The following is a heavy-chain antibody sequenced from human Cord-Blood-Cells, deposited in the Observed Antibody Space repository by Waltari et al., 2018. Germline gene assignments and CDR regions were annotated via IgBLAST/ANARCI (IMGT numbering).Heavy chain of an antibody. V-gene: IGHV3-30*04. CDR2: ISYEGSNK. CDR3: ARDRGGYCSSTSCYVDY. J-gene: IGHJ4*02. Sequence: GLEWVAAISYEGSNKYYADSVKGRFTISRDNSKNTLYLQLNSLRAEDTAVYYCARDRGGYCSSTSCYVDYWGQGTLVTVSS. D-gene: IGHD2-2*01.